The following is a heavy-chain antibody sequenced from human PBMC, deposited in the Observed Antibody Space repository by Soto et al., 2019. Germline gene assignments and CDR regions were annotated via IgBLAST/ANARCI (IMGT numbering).Heavy chain of an antibody. Sequence: QVQLQESGPGLVKPSETLSLTCTVSGGSISSYYWSWIRQPPGKGQEWIGYIYYSGSTNYNPSLKSRGTISVDASKTQFSLKLSSGTAADTAVYYCARRYGGNLDYWGQGTPVTVSS. CDR2: IYYSGST. J-gene: IGHJ4*02. D-gene: IGHD1-26*01. CDR1: GGSISSYY. V-gene: IGHV4-59*08. CDR3: ARRYGGNLDY.